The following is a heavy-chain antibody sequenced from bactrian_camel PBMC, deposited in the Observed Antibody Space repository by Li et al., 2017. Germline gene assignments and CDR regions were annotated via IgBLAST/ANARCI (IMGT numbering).Heavy chain of an antibody. CDR2: ITSSGDRV. D-gene: IGHD5*01. Sequence: HVQLVESGGGSVQAGGSLRLSCVASGYTYGILCMGWFRQAPGKGIEWVSTITSSGDRVYYADSVKGRFTISKDNAKNTLYLQMNTLKTEDTAEYYCARGLWDGSNPMGQGTQVTVS. V-gene: IGHV3S1*01. J-gene: IGHJ4*01. CDR1: GYTYGILC.